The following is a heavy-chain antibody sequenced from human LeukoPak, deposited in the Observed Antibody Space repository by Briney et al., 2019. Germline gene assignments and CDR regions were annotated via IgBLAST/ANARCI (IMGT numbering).Heavy chain of an antibody. V-gene: IGHV4-31*03. J-gene: IGHJ3*02. D-gene: IGHD4-17*01. CDR1: GGSISSGNYY. Sequence: SQTLSLTCTVSGGSISSGNYYWSWIRQHPGKGLEWIGYIYYSAYTYYNPYLKSRVTISVDTSKNQFSLKLSSVNAAATDVYSCARQHYGDSFSGAFDIWGQGTMVTVSS. CDR3: ARQHYGDSFSGAFDI. CDR2: IYYSAYT.